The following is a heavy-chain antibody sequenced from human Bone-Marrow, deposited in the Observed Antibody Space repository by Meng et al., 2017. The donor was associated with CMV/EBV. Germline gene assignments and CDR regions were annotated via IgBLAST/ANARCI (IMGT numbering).Heavy chain of an antibody. J-gene: IGHJ4*01. V-gene: IGHV3-15*04. CDR2: IESKTGGGTT. D-gene: IGHD1-26*01. CDR3: TTIGLGGSYPLDD. Sequence: GESLKTPLAFPGFTFSNARMSWVRQAPGKGLEWLGRIESKTGGGTTDYAAFGKGRFTIPRDDSKNALYLQIDTLKTGDTAVYYCTTIGLGGSYPLDDWGQGTLVTVSS. CDR1: GFTFSNAR.